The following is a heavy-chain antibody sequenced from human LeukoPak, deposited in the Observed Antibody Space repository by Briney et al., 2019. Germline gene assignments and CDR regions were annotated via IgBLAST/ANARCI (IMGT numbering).Heavy chain of an antibody. CDR1: GGSISSYY. D-gene: IGHD6-19*01. J-gene: IGHJ4*02. CDR3: ARGRYSSGWPKLGYYFDY. Sequence: SETLSLTCTVSGGSISSYYWSWIRQPPGKGMEWIGYIYYSGSTNYNPSLKSGVTISVDTSKKQFSLNLGSVTAADTAVYYCARGRYSSGWPKLGYYFDYWGQGTLVTVSS. V-gene: IGHV4-59*01. CDR2: IYYSGST.